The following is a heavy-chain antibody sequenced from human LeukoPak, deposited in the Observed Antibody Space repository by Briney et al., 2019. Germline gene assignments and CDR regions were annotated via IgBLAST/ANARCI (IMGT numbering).Heavy chain of an antibody. D-gene: IGHD6-13*01. V-gene: IGHV3-53*01. CDR1: GFTVSSNY. J-gene: IGHJ3*01. CDR3: AKDRSSSSWFDGYDF. Sequence: GGSLRLSCAASGFTVSSNYMNWVRQAPGKGLEWVSVIYSGGSTYYADSVKGLFTISRDNSKNTLFLQMNSLRAEDTAVYYCAKDRSSSSWFDGYDFWGQGTMVTVSS. CDR2: IYSGGST.